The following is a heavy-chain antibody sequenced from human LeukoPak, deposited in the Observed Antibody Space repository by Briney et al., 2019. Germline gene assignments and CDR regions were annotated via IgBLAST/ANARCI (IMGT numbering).Heavy chain of an antibody. V-gene: IGHV3-7*01. D-gene: IGHD2-15*01. CDR3: GGGPAY. J-gene: IGHJ4*02. CDR2: INRDGSDE. Sequence: PGGSLRLSCGASGFIFSSHWMRWVRQAPGKGLEWVADINRDGSDEYYVDSVRGRFTISRDNAKNSVYLQMNSLRPDDTAVYYWGGGPAYWGQGTLVSVSS. CDR1: GFIFSSHW.